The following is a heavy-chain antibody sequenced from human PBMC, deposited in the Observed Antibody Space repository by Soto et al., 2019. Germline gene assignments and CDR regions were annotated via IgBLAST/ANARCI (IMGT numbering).Heavy chain of an antibody. CDR2: VYHSGST. J-gene: IGHJ4*02. V-gene: IGHV4-59*01. CDR1: GDSINTYY. Sequence: SETLSLTCTVSGDSINTYYWSWIRQPPGKGLEWIGNVYHSGSTNYNPSLKSRVTISVDTSKNQFSLNLSSVTAADTAVYYCARGSHVLDYSGQGTLVTVSS. CDR3: ARGSHVLDY.